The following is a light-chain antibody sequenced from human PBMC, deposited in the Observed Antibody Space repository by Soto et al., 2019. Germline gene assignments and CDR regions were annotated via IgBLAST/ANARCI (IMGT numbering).Light chain of an antibody. V-gene: IGLV2-14*03. Sequence: QSVLTQPASVSGSPGQSITISCTGTNSDVGAYSYVSWYQQYPGKAPKLLIYDVGARPSGISDRFSGSKSDNTASLTISGLQAEDEADYYCSSYTAFTTYVFGSGTKATVL. CDR1: NSDVGAYSY. CDR2: DVG. J-gene: IGLJ1*01. CDR3: SSYTAFTTYV.